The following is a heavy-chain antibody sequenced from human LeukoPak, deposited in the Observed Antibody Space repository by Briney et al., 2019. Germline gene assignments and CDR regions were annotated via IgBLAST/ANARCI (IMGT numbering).Heavy chain of an antibody. Sequence: SETLSLTCAVYGGXFSGYYCSWIRQPPGKGLEWIGYIYYSGSTNYNPSLKSRVTISVDTSKNQFSLKLSSVTAADTAVYYCARGPSGYYDYWGQGTLVTVSS. D-gene: IGHD3-22*01. CDR3: ARGPSGYYDY. V-gene: IGHV4-59*01. J-gene: IGHJ4*02. CDR1: GGXFSGYY. CDR2: IYYSGST.